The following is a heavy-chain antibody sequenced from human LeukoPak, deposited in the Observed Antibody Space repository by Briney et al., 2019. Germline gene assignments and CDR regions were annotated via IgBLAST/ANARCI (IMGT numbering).Heavy chain of an antibody. D-gene: IGHD6-6*01. V-gene: IGHV3-11*04. CDR3: ARGGYSSSSSYYYYYMDV. J-gene: IGHJ6*03. Sequence: GGSLRLSCAASGFTFSDYYMSWIRQAPGKGLEWVSYISSSGSTIYYADSVKGRFTISRDNAKNSLYLQMNSLRAEDTAVYYCARGGYSSSSSYYYYYMDVWGKGTTVTVSS. CDR2: ISSSGSTI. CDR1: GFTFSDYY.